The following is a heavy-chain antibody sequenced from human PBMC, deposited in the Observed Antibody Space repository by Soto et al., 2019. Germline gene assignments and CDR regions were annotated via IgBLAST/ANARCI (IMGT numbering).Heavy chain of an antibody. Sequence: LGESLKISCMGSGYDFTTYWIGWVRQMPEKGLEWMGMIYPGDSDTRYSPSFQGQVTISADKSINTAYLQWNTLRASDTAMYYCARQYDFWTGQYYYGMDVWGRGTTVTVSS. V-gene: IGHV5-51*01. D-gene: IGHD3-3*01. CDR2: IYPGDSDT. J-gene: IGHJ6*01. CDR3: ARQYDFWTGQYYYGMDV. CDR1: GYDFTTYW.